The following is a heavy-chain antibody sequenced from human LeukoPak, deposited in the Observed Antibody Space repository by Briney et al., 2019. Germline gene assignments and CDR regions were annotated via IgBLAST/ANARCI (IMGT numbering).Heavy chain of an antibody. CDR2: IKQDGSEK. CDR1: GFTFSSYW. V-gene: IGHV3-7*01. Sequence: GGSLRLSCAASGFTFSSYWMSWVRQAPGKGLEWVANIKQDGSEKYYVDSVKGGFTIFRDNAKNSMYRQMNTLRAEDTAVYYCARAGEQWLPTDYWGQGTLVTVSS. D-gene: IGHD6-19*01. J-gene: IGHJ4*02. CDR3: ARAGEQWLPTDY.